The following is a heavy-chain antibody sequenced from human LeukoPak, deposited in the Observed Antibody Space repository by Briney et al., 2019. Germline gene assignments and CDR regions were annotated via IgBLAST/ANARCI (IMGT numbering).Heavy chain of an antibody. V-gene: IGHV3-7*01. CDR3: ARKSSKWAPFHY. CDR2: IKPDGSQK. D-gene: IGHD1-26*01. CDR1: GFTFSNYW. J-gene: IGHJ4*02. Sequence: GGSLRLSCAAAGFTFSNYWMTWVRQAPGEGLEWVADIKPDGSQKNYVDSVKGRFTISRDNAKNSLFLQMNSLRADDTAVYYCARKSSKWAPFHYWGQGALVTVSS.